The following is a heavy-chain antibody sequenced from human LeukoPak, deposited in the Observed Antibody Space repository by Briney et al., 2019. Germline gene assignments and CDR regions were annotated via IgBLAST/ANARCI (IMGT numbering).Heavy chain of an antibody. D-gene: IGHD3-10*01. Sequence: PSETLSLTCTVSGGSISSGSYYWSWLRQPAGKGLEWIGRIYTSGSTNYNPSLKSRVTISVDTSKNQFSLKLSSVTAADTAVYYCASSKDYYGSGSSHWFDPWGQGTLVTVSS. J-gene: IGHJ5*02. CDR3: ASSKDYYGSGSSHWFDP. V-gene: IGHV4-61*02. CDR2: IYTSGST. CDR1: GGSISSGSYY.